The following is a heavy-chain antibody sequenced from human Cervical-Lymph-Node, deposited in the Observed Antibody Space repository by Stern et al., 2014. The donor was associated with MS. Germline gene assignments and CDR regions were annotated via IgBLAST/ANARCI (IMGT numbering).Heavy chain of an antibody. CDR1: GYDFNNYW. J-gene: IGHJ4*02. V-gene: IGHV5-51*01. CDR3: ARRTGYFDY. Sequence: VQLVQSGAEVKEPGESLKISCKTSGYDFNNYWIGWVRQMPGKRLEWMRIIFPGDSDSRYSPSFQGQVTISADESISTAYLQWSSLKASDSAMYYCARRTGYFDYWGQGTLVTVSS. CDR2: IFPGDSDS.